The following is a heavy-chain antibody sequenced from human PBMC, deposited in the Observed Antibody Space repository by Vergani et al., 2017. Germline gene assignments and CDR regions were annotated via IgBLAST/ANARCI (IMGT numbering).Heavy chain of an antibody. CDR2: IIPLLGIA. Sequence: QVQLVQSGAEVKKPGSSVKVSCKASGGTFSSYTISWVRQAPGQGLEWMGSIIPLLGIANSAQKFKGRVTITADKATSTAYMELSSLISEDTAVYYCARDFRDCSSTSCYAGENYFDYWGQGTLVTVSS. CDR1: GGTFSSYT. CDR3: ARDFRDCSSTSCYAGENYFDY. D-gene: IGHD2-2*01. J-gene: IGHJ4*02. V-gene: IGHV1-69*08.